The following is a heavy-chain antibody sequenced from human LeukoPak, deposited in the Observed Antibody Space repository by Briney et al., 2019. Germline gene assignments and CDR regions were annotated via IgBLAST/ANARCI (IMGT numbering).Heavy chain of an antibody. Sequence: PSETLSLTCTASGGSISAYDWSWIRQPPGKGLEWIGCIYYTGSANYNPSLKSRGTISVDTSKNQFSLKLSSVTAADTAVYYCATGSITLVPAFDIWGQGTMFTVSS. CDR3: ATGSITLVPAFDI. D-gene: IGHD3-10*01. J-gene: IGHJ3*02. CDR1: GGSISAYD. V-gene: IGHV4-59*12. CDR2: IYYTGSA.